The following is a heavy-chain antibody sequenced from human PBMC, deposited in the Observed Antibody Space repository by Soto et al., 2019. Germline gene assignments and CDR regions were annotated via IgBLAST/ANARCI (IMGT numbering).Heavy chain of an antibody. D-gene: IGHD3-3*01. CDR1: GFTFSSYW. CDR2: IKQGGSEK. V-gene: IGHV3-7*01. CDR3: AKRTYYDFWSGPYYYGMDV. J-gene: IGHJ6*02. Sequence: GGSLRLSCAASGFTFSSYWMSWVRQAPGKGLEWVANIKQGGSEKYYVDSVKGRFTISRDNAKNSLYLQMNSLRAEDTAVYYCAKRTYYDFWSGPYYYGMDVWGQGTTVTVSS.